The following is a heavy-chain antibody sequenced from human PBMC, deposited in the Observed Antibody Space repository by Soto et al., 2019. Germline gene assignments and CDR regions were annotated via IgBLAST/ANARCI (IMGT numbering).Heavy chain of an antibody. D-gene: IGHD1-1*01. CDR1: GFTVSSNY. CDR2: IYSGGST. J-gene: IGHJ6*03. Sequence: GGSLRLSCAASGFTVSSNYMSWVRQAPGKGLEWVSVIYSGGSTYYADSVKGRFTISRDNSKNTLYLQMNSLRAEDTAVYYCAREQLERPVSLYYYMDVWGKGTTVTVSS. CDR3: AREQLERPVSLYYYMDV. V-gene: IGHV3-66*01.